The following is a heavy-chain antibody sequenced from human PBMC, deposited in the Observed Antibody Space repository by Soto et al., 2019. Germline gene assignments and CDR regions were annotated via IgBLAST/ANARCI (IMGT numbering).Heavy chain of an antibody. D-gene: IGHD2-2*01. Sequence: ASVKVSCKASGYTFTSYGISWVRQAPGQGLEWMGIINPSGGSTSYAQKFQGRVTMTRDTSTSTVYMELSSLRSEDTAVYYCASSVVLVPAATKYYYYYGMAVGGKGTTVTVSS. CDR2: INPSGGST. J-gene: IGHJ6*04. CDR3: ASSVVLVPAATKYYYYYGMAV. V-gene: IGHV1-46*01. CDR1: GYTFTSYG.